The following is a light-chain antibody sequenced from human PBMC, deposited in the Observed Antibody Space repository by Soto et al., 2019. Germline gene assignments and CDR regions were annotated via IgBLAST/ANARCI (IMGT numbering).Light chain of an antibody. V-gene: IGKV1-5*01. CDR1: QSVSSW. Sequence: DIQMTQSPPTLPAFVGDTVTITCRASQSVSSWLAWCQQKPGTAPNLLIYDASSLASGAPSRFSGSGSGTKFTLTIRSLQPDDFATYYCQQYISFPKTFGQGTKVDIK. CDR3: QQYISFPKT. CDR2: DAS. J-gene: IGKJ1*01.